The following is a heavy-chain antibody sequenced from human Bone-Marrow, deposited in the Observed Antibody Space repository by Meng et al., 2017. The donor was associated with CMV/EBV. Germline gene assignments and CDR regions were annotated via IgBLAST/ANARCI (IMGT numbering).Heavy chain of an antibody. CDR2: ISYDGSNK. J-gene: IGHJ6*02. Sequence: LSLTCAASGFTFSSYSMNWVRQAPGKGLEWVAVISYDGSNKYYADSVKGRFTISRDNSKNTLYLQMNSLRAEDTAVYYCAKITRPRGIYYYYGMDVWGQGTTVTVAS. D-gene: IGHD1-26*01. CDR1: GFTFSSYS. CDR3: AKITRPRGIYYYYGMDV. V-gene: IGHV3-30*18.